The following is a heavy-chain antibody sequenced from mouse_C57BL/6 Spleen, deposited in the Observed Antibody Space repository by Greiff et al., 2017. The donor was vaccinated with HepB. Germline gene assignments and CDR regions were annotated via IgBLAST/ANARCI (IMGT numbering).Heavy chain of an antibody. D-gene: IGHD2-5*01. J-gene: IGHJ3*01. CDR2: INPYNGDT. Sequence: VQLKQSGPELVKPGDSVKISCKASGYSFTGYFMNWVMQSHGKSLEWIGRINPYNGDTFYNQKFKGKATLTVDKSSSTAHMELRSLTSEDSAVYYCARGGPYSNYEGAWFAYWGQGTLVTVSA. V-gene: IGHV1-20*01. CDR3: ARGGPYSNYEGAWFAY. CDR1: GYSFTGYF.